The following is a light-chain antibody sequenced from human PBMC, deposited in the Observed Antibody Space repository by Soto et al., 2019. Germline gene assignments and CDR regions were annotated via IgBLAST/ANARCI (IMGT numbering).Light chain of an antibody. V-gene: IGLV2-14*03. CDR1: SSDVGRYNH. J-gene: IGLJ2*01. Sequence: QSALTQPASVSGSPGQSITISCTGTSSDVGRYNHVSWYQQHPGKAPKIIIYDVNNRPSGVSNRFSGSKSGNTASLTISGLQAEDEADYHCSSHTSSPTLVIFGGGTKVTVL. CDR2: DVN. CDR3: SSHTSSPTLVI.